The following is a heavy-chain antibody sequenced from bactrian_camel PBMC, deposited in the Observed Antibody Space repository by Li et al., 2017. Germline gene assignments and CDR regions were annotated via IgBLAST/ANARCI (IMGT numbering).Heavy chain of an antibody. CDR3: AADLGWCGGRPLQREFRN. D-gene: IGHD3*01. CDR2: IAPATGTT. Sequence: DVQLVESGGGSVQAGGSLRLSCGVAGFMHVCLVWFREAPGKEREGVAAIAPATGTTFYSDSVKGRFTISHVNANNTLHLQMNSLKPEDTAVYYCAADLGWCGGRPLQREFRNWGQGTQVTVS. V-gene: IGHV3S59*01. J-gene: IGHJ4*01. CDR1: GFMHVC.